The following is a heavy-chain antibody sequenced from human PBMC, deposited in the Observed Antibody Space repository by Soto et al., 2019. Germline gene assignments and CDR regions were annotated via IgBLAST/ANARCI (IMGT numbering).Heavy chain of an antibody. CDR3: ARGGRESTRHLDY. J-gene: IGHJ4*02. D-gene: IGHD2-8*01. CDR2: ISSSSAYI. CDR1: GFTFSSYS. V-gene: IGHV3-21*01. Sequence: EVQLVESGGDLVKPGGSLRLSCADSGFTFSSYSMNWVRQAPGKGLEWVSAISSSSAYIFYAVSVKGRFTVSRDNAKNSLCLQMNSLSADDTGVYFCARGGRESTRHLDYWGQGTVVTVSS.